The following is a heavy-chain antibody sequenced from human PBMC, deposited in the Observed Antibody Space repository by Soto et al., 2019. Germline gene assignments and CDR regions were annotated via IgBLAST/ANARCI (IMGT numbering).Heavy chain of an antibody. CDR3: AREGDLIAVAGT. V-gene: IGHV1-69*08. CDR1: GGTFSSYT. Sequence: VQLVQSGAEVKKPGSSVKVSCKASGGTFSSYTFSWVRQAPGQGLEWLGRIIPILGIANYAQKFQGRVTITADKSTSTAYMELRSLRSEDTAMYYCAREGDLIAVAGTWGQGTLVTVSS. D-gene: IGHD6-19*01. J-gene: IGHJ4*02. CDR2: IIPILGIA.